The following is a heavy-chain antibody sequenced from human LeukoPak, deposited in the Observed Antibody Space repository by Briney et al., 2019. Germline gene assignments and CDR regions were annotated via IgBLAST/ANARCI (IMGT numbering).Heavy chain of an antibody. CDR3: AKGWQWLDTHDAFEI. J-gene: IGHJ3*02. D-gene: IGHD6-19*01. CDR1: GFTFDDYA. Sequence: GGSLRLSCAASGFTFDDYAMHWVRQAPGKGLEWVSGISWTSGSIGYADSLKGRFTISRDNAKKSLYLQMNSLRAEDTAFYYCAKGWQWLDTHDAFEIWGHGTMVTVSS. CDR2: ISWTSGSI. V-gene: IGHV3-9*01.